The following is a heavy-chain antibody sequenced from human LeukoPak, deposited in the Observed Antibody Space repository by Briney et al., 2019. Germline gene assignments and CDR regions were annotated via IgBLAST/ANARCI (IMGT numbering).Heavy chain of an antibody. CDR2: ISYDGSNK. Sequence: PGRSLRLSCAASGFTFSSYGMHWVRQAPGKGLEWVAVISYDGSNKYYADSVKGRFTISRDNSKNTLYLQMNSLRAEDTAVYYCAKAMGSGSYLYWFDPWGQGTLVTVSS. CDR3: AKAMGSGSYLYWFDP. CDR1: GFTFSSYG. V-gene: IGHV3-30*18. J-gene: IGHJ5*02. D-gene: IGHD3-10*01.